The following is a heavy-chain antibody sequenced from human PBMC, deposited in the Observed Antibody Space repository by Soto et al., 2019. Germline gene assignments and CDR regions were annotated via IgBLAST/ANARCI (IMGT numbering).Heavy chain of an antibody. Sequence: GSLRLCCVASGFTFTSYWMSWFRHAPGKGLEWVANVKQDGSVTYYVDSVRGRLIISRDNAKNSVYLQMSSLTAEDTAVYYCASKRDLGHHAYWAQGILVPVSS. CDR1: GFTFTSYW. J-gene: IGHJ4*02. CDR3: ASKRDLGHHAY. V-gene: IGHV3-7*01. CDR2: VKQDGSVT.